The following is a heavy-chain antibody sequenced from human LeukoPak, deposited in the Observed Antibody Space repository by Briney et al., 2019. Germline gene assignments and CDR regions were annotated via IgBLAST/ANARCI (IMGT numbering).Heavy chain of an antibody. CDR1: GGSISSDSYY. CDR2: IYHSGNT. D-gene: IGHD3-3*01. CDR3: ANTLRFLEWLGAFNI. V-gene: IGHV4-30-2*01. J-gene: IGHJ3*02. Sequence: SQTLSLTCTVSGGSISSDSYYWSWIRQPPGKGLEWIGYIYHSGNTYYNPSLRSRVTISVDRSKTQFSLKLSSVTAADTAVYYCANTLRFLEWLGAFNIWGQGTMVTVSS.